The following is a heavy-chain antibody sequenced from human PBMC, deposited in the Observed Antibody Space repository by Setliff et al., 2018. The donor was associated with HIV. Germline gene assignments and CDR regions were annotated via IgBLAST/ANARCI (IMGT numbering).Heavy chain of an antibody. CDR3: ARDPPRKLEVVGPFDY. V-gene: IGHV3-13*01. Sequence: GGSLRLSCAASGFTFSNYNMNWVRQAPGKGLEWVSAIGTGGDTYYVDSVKGRFTISRENARNSLYLQMNSLRVGDTAVYYCARDPPRKLEVVGPFDYWGQGTLVTVSS. J-gene: IGHJ4*02. CDR1: GFTFSNYN. D-gene: IGHD2-15*01. CDR2: IGTGGDT.